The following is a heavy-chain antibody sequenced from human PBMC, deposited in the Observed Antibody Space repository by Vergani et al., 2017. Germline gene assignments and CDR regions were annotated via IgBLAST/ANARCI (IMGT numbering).Heavy chain of an antibody. CDR1: GGSFSGYY. Sequence: QVQLQQWGAGLLKPSETLSLTCAVYGGSFSGYYWSWIRQPPGKGLEWIGEINHSGSTNYNPSLKSRVTISVDTSKNQFSLKLSSVTAADTAVYYCARGGFVVVPAAMLVDAFDIWGQGTMVTVSS. D-gene: IGHD2-2*01. CDR3: ARGGFVVVPAAMLVDAFDI. J-gene: IGHJ3*02. V-gene: IGHV4-34*01. CDR2: INHSGST.